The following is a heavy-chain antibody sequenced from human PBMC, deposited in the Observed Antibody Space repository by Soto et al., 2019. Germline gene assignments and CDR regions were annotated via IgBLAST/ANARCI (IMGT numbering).Heavy chain of an antibody. J-gene: IGHJ3*02. Sequence: EVQLVESGGGLVKPGGSLRLSCAASGFTFSSYSMNWVRQAPGKGLEWVSSISSSSSYIYYADSVKGRFTISRDNAKTSRYLHLNSLRAEDTAVYYCARAYSGYDLLPLLDVFYIWGQGTKVTVSS. V-gene: IGHV3-21*01. CDR3: ARAYSGYDLLPLLDVFYI. D-gene: IGHD5-12*01. CDR2: ISSSSSYI. CDR1: GFTFSSYS.